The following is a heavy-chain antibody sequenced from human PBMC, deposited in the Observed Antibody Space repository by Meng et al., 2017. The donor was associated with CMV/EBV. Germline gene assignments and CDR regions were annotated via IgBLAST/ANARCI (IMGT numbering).Heavy chain of an antibody. V-gene: IGHV3-53*05. CDR1: GFTVSSNY. CDR2: IYSGGST. D-gene: IGHD2-2*03. Sequence: GGSLRLSCAASGFTVSSNYMSWVRQAPGKGLEWVSVIYSGGSTYYADSVKGRFTISRDNSKNTLYLQMNSLRAEDTAVYYCARDLCGYCSSAPIDPWGQGTLVTVSS. J-gene: IGHJ5*02. CDR3: ARDLCGYCSSAPIDP.